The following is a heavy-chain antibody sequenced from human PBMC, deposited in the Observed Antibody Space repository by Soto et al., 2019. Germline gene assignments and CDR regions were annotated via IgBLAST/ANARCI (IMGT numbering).Heavy chain of an antibody. CDR2: INPNSGGT. CDR1: GYTLTGHH. J-gene: IGHJ6*02. Sequence: GGSLKGSCQTSGYTLTGHHIHWGRQAPGQGLEWMGWINPNSGGTNYAQKFQGWVTMTRDTSISTAYMDLSRLRSDDTAVYYCARVSDYYGMDVWGQGTTVTVSS. CDR3: ARVSDYYGMDV. V-gene: IGHV1-2*04.